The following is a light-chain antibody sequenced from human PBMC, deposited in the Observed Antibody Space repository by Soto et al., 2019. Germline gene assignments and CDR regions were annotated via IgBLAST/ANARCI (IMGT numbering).Light chain of an antibody. CDR1: QSISFW. J-gene: IGKJ4*01. V-gene: IGKV1-5*03. Sequence: DIQRTQSPSTLSASVGDRVTITCRASQSISFWLAWYQQKPGKAPNLLIYKASSLQSGVPSRFSGSGSGTEFTLTISSLQPDDFAIYYCQHYLNYPLTFGGGTKVDIK. CDR3: QHYLNYPLT. CDR2: KAS.